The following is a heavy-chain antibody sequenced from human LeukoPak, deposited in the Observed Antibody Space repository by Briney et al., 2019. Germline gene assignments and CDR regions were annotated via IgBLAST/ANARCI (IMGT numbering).Heavy chain of an antibody. CDR3: ARSFYYDSSVPPGY. Sequence: SETLSLTCTVSGGSISSYYWSWIRQPPRKELDWIGYIYYSGSTNYNPSLKSRVTISVDTSKNQFSLKLSSVTAADTAVYYCARSFYYDSSVPPGYWGQGTLVTVSS. V-gene: IGHV4-59*08. D-gene: IGHD3-22*01. CDR2: IYYSGST. CDR1: GGSISSYY. J-gene: IGHJ4*02.